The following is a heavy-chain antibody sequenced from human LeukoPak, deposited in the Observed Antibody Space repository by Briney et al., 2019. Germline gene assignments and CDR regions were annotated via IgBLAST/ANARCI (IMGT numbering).Heavy chain of an antibody. D-gene: IGHD3-3*01. CDR2: IYTSGST. V-gene: IGHV4-61*02. J-gene: IGHJ5*02. Sequence: SETLSLTCTVSGGSISSGSYYWSWIRQPAGKGLEWIGRIYTSGSTNYNPSLKSRVTISVDPSKNQFSLKLSSVTAADTAVYYCARDRIFGGFDPWGQGTLVTVSS. CDR3: ARDRIFGGFDP. CDR1: GGSISSGSYY.